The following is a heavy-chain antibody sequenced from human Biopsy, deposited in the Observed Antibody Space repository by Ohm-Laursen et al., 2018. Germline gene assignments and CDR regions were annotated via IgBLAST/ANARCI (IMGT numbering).Heavy chain of an antibody. CDR3: GRAVRNQLLTDP. CDR1: GYTFTSYD. J-gene: IGHJ5*02. D-gene: IGHD1-7*01. Sequence: SVEVSCKASGYTFTSYDITWVRQASGQGPEWIGWLNPVSGNSNFGQKFRGRVTVTSDTSISTAYMELSGLTSDDTATYYCGRAVRNQLLTDPWGQGTLVTVTS. V-gene: IGHV1-8*01. CDR2: LNPVSGNS.